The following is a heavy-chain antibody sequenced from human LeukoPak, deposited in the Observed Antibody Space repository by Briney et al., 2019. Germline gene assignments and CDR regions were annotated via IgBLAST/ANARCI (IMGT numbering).Heavy chain of an antibody. V-gene: IGHV1-8*01. Sequence: ASVKVSCKASGYTFSSHDINWVRQVPGHGLEWLGWMNPNSGNTGYAQKFQGRVTMTRDTSTSTVYMELSSLRSEDTAVYYCARQAIAAAGENDAFDIWGQGTMVTVSS. CDR1: GYTFSSHD. CDR2: MNPNSGNT. D-gene: IGHD6-13*01. CDR3: ARQAIAAAGENDAFDI. J-gene: IGHJ3*02.